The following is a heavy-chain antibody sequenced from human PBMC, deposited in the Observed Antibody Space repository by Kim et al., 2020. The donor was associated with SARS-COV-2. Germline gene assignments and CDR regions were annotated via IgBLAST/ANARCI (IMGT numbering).Heavy chain of an antibody. J-gene: IGHJ3*02. Sequence: SETLSLTCTVSGGSNSSYYWSWIRQPPGKGLEWIGYIYYSGSTNYNPSLKSRVTISVDTSKNQFSLKLSSVTAADTAVYYCAIKGPGYDILTGYSRDAFDIWGQGTMVTVSS. CDR2: IYYSGST. CDR3: AIKGPGYDILTGYSRDAFDI. CDR1: GGSNSSYY. D-gene: IGHD3-9*01. V-gene: IGHV4-59*13.